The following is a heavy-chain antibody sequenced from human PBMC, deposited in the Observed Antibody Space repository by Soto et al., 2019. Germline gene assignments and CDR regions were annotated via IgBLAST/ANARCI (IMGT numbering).Heavy chain of an antibody. CDR3: AKDAGYSSSPGGFDY. Sequence: GGSLRLSCAASGFTFSSYAMSWVRQAPGKGLEWVSAISGNGGSTYYADSVKGRFTISRDNSKNTLYLQMNSLRAEDTAVYYCAKDAGYSSSPGGFDYWGQGTLVTVSS. D-gene: IGHD6-6*01. V-gene: IGHV3-23*01. J-gene: IGHJ4*02. CDR2: ISGNGGST. CDR1: GFTFSSYA.